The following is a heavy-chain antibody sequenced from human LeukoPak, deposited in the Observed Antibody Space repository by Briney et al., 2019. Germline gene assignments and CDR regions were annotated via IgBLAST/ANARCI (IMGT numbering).Heavy chain of an antibody. CDR1: GGSISSYY. CDR3: ARDRSGYYDSSGYYNYQIYWYFDL. D-gene: IGHD3-22*01. V-gene: IGHV4-4*07. CDR2: IYTSGST. Sequence: PSETLSLTCTVSGGSISSYYWSWIRQPAGKGLEWIGRIYTSGSTNYNPSLKSRVTMSVDTSKNQFSLKLSSVTAADTAVYYCARDRSGYYDSSGYYNYQIYWYFDLWGRGTLVTVSS. J-gene: IGHJ2*01.